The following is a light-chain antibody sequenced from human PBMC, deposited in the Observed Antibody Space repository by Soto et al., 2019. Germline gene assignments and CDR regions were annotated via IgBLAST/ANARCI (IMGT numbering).Light chain of an antibody. J-gene: IGLJ1*01. CDR1: NSNIGAAYD. Sequence: QSVLTQPPSVSGAPGQKVTISCTGSNSNIGAAYDVNWYQHLPGTAPKLLIYGNDNRPSGVPDRFSGSKSGTSASLAITGLRAEDEADYYCQSYDRSLSGYVFGAGTKVTVL. CDR2: GND. V-gene: IGLV1-40*01. CDR3: QSYDRSLSGYV.